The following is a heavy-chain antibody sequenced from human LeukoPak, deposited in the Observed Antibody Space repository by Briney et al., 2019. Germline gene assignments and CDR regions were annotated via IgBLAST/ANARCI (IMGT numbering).Heavy chain of an antibody. Sequence: SVKVSCKASGGTFSSYAISWVRQAPGQELEWMGRIIPIFGTANYAQKFQGRVTITTDESTSTAYMELSSLRSEDTAVYYCATIAVAGPAAEYFQHWGQGTLVTVSS. CDR2: IIPIFGTA. J-gene: IGHJ1*01. CDR1: GGTFSSYA. CDR3: ATIAVAGPAAEYFQH. V-gene: IGHV1-69*05. D-gene: IGHD6-19*01.